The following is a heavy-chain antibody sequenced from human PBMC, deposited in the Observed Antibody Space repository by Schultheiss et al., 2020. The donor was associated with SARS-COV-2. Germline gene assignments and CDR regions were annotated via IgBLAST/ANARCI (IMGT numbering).Heavy chain of an antibody. J-gene: IGHJ4*02. V-gene: IGHV1-18*01. CDR1: GGTFSSYT. CDR3: ARVGLVVAAHYFDY. Sequence: ASVKVSCKASGGTFSSYTISWVRQAPGQGLEWMGRISAYNGNTNYAQKLQGRVTMTTDTSTSTAYMELRSLRSDDTAVYYCARVGLVVAAHYFDYWGQGTLVTVSS. CDR2: ISAYNGNT. D-gene: IGHD2-15*01.